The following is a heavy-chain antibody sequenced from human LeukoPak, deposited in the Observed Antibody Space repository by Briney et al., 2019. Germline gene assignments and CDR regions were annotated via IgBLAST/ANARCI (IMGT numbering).Heavy chain of an antibody. J-gene: IGHJ5*02. CDR3: ARRHGSGLKPYNWFDP. CDR2: IYPGDSDT. CDR1: GYSFTSYW. D-gene: IGHD6-19*01. Sequence: GESLKISCKCSGYSFTSYWIGWVRQMPGKGLEWMGIIYPGDSDTRYSPSFQGQVTISADKSISTAYLQWSSLKASDTAMYYCARRHGSGLKPYNWFDPWGQGTLVTVSS. V-gene: IGHV5-51*01.